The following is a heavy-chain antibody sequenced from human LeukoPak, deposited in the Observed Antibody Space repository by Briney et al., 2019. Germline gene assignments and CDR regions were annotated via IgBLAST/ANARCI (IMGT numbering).Heavy chain of an antibody. J-gene: IGHJ4*02. Sequence: SETLSLTCTVSGYAISSGFFWGWIRQPPGKGLEWIGSINHSGSTYYNPSLKSRVTISTDTSKNQFSLRLSSVTAADTAMYYCVRDIPTGYFDYWGQGSLVIVSS. V-gene: IGHV4-38-2*02. CDR3: VRDIPTGYFDY. CDR1: GYAISSGFF. D-gene: IGHD3-9*01. CDR2: INHSGST.